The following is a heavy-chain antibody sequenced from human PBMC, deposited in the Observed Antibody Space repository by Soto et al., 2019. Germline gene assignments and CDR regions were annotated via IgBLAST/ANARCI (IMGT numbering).Heavy chain of an antibody. D-gene: IGHD5-12*01. V-gene: IGHV4-59*01. CDR3: ARGPDYPDMNFDY. CDR2: IYYSGST. Sequence: PSETLSLTCPVSGGSISSYYWSWIRQSPGKGLEWIGYIYYSGSTNYNPSLKSRVTISVDTSKNQFSLKLSSVTAADTAVYYCARGPDYPDMNFDYWGQGTLVT. CDR1: GGSISSYY. J-gene: IGHJ4*02.